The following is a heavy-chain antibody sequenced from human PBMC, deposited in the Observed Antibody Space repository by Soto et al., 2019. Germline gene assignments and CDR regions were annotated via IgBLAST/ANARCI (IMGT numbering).Heavy chain of an antibody. J-gene: IGHJ4*02. V-gene: IGHV3-53*01. D-gene: IGHD3-10*01. Sequence: EVQLVESGGGLIQPGGSLRLSCAVSGFTVSNNYMSWVRQAPGKGLEGVSVIYSGGYTAYGDSVKGRFTISRDNSKNKIFLQMNSGRAGDRAVYFGATDRGGGGYWGQGTLVTVSS. CDR3: ATDRGGGGY. CDR1: GFTVSNNY. CDR2: IYSGGYT.